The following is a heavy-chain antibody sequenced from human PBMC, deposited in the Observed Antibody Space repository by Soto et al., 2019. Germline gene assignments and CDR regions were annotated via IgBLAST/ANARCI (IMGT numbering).Heavy chain of an antibody. CDR3: ARHDEAAGPLDY. J-gene: IGHJ4*02. CDR1: GFTFSDYY. Sequence: LRLSCAASGFTFSDYYMSWIRQAPGKGLEWVSYISSSSSYTNYADSVKGRFTISRDNAKNSLYLQMNSLRAEDTAVYYCARHDEAAGPLDYWGQGTLVTVSS. CDR2: ISSSSSYT. D-gene: IGHD6-13*01. V-gene: IGHV3-11*06.